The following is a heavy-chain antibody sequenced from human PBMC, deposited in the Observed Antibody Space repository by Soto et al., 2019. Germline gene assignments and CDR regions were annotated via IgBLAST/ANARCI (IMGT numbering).Heavy chain of an antibody. J-gene: IGHJ4*02. Sequence: GASVKVSCKVSGYTLTELSMHWVRQAPGKGLEWMGGFDPEDGETIYAQKFQGRVTMTEDTSTDTAYMELSSLRSEDTAVYYCAAPPAQTYYDILTGYLNFDYWGQGTLVTVSS. CDR3: AAPPAQTYYDILTGYLNFDY. D-gene: IGHD3-9*01. CDR1: GYTLTELS. CDR2: FDPEDGET. V-gene: IGHV1-24*01.